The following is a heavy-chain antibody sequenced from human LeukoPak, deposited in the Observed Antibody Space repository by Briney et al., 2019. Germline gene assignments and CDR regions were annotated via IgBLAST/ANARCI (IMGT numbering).Heavy chain of an antibody. CDR1: GYTFTSYG. CDR2: ISVYNGNT. J-gene: IGHJ6*03. D-gene: IGHD6-19*01. CDR3: ARDEYSSGWYENDYYYMDV. V-gene: IGHV1-18*01. Sequence: GASVRVSCKASGYTFTSYGISWVRQAPGQGLEWMGWISVYNGNTNYAQKLQGRVTMTTGTSTSTAYMELRSLRSDDTAVYYRARDEYSSGWYENDYYYMDVWGKGTTVTVSS.